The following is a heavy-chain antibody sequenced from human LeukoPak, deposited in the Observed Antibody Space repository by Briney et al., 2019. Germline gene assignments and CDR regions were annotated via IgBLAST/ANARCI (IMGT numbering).Heavy chain of an antibody. CDR1: GYTFTSYD. CDR3: ARVEMATIAFDY. CDR2: MNPNSGNT. V-gene: IGHV1-8*01. D-gene: IGHD5-24*01. J-gene: IGHJ4*02. Sequence: VSVKVSCKASGYTFTSYDINWARQATGQGLEWMGWMNPNSGNTGYAQKFQGRVTMTRNTSISTAYMELSSLRSEDTAVYYCARVEMATIAFDYWGQGTLVTVSS.